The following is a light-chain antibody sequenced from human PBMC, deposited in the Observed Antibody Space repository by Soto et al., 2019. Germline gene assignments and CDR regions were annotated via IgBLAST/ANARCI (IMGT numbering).Light chain of an antibody. CDR1: QDIGIY. J-gene: IGKJ1*01. V-gene: IGKV1-27*01. CDR3: QINVGAPRT. CDR2: TKS. Sequence: DIQMTQSPSSLSASVGDRVTITCRASQDIGIYLAWYQQKSGRVPKLLIYTKSTLHSGVPSRFSGSGSGTEFTLTISSLQPEDVATYFCQINVGAPRTFGQGTKVEIK.